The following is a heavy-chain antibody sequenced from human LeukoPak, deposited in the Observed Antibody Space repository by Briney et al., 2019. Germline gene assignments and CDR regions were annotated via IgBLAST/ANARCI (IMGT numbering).Heavy chain of an antibody. J-gene: IGHJ5*02. Sequence: PGGSLRLSCAASGFTFSSYGMSWVRQAPGKGLEWVSAISGSGGSTYYADSVKGRFTISRDNSKNTLYLQMNSLRAEDTAVYYRAKMGPYYYGSGSLNWFDPWGQGTLVTVSS. D-gene: IGHD3-10*01. CDR3: AKMGPYYYGSGSLNWFDP. CDR1: GFTFSSYG. CDR2: ISGSGGST. V-gene: IGHV3-23*01.